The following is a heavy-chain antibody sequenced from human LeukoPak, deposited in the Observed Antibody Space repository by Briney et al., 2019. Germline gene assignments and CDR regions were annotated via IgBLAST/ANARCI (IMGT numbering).Heavy chain of an antibody. V-gene: IGHV4-39*07. J-gene: IGHJ6*04. Sequence: PSETLSLTCTVSGGPISSDSYYWGWIRQPPGKGLEWIGNIYHRGSTHYKPSLKSRATISVDTSKNQFSLKLSSVTAADTAVYYCARDSSGSKLDVWGKGTTVTVSS. CDR3: ARDSSGSKLDV. CDR2: IYHRGST. D-gene: IGHD3-22*01. CDR1: GGPISSDSYY.